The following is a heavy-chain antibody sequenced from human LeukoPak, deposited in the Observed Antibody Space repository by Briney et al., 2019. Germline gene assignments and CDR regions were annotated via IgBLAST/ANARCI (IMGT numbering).Heavy chain of an antibody. CDR3: ARGSGSGTTYSFDY. CDR2: TYYRSKWYN. Sequence: SQTLSLTCAISGDSVSTNTAAWNWIRQSPSRGLEWLGRTYYRSKWYNDYVVSVKSRITINPDTSKNQFSLQLNSVTPEDTAVYYCARGSGSGTTYSFDYWGQGSLVTVSS. V-gene: IGHV6-1*01. CDR1: GDSVSTNTAA. J-gene: IGHJ4*02. D-gene: IGHD1-7*01.